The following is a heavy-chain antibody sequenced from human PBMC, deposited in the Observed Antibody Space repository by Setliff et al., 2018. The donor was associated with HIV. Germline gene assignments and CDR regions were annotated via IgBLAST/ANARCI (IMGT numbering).Heavy chain of an antibody. CDR2: IYYSGST. D-gene: IGHD7-27*01. V-gene: IGHV4-39*01. Sequence: SETLSLTCTVSGGSISSSSYYWGWIRQPPGKGLEWIGSIYYSGSTYYNPSLKSRVTISVDTSKNQFSLKLSSVTAADTAVYYCARQLSNSLDFWGQGAQVTV. CDR1: GGSISSSSYY. J-gene: IGHJ4*02. CDR3: ARQLSNSLDF.